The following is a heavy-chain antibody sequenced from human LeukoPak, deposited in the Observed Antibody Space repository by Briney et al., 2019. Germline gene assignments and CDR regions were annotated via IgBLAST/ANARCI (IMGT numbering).Heavy chain of an antibody. V-gene: IGHV3-23*01. CDR2: ISGRGGRT. CDR1: GFTFSSYG. J-gene: IGHJ4*02. Sequence: GGSLRLSCAASGFTFSSYGMRGVGQARGKGVEGVAAISGRGGRTYYADSVKGRFTISRDNSKNTLYLQMNSLRAEDTAVYYCAKDLFAVTTATDYWGQGTLVTVSS. CDR3: AKDLFAVTTATDY. D-gene: IGHD4-17*01.